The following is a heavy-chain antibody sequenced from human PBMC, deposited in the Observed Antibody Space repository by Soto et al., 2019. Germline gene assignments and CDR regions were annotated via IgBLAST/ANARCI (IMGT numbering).Heavy chain of an antibody. V-gene: IGHV1-18*01. CDR3: TSDRRRVPTAS. CDR1: GYNFIDYG. Sequence: QVQLVQSGAEVKKPGASVKVSCKASGYNFIDYGITCVRQAPGQGLEWMGWISAFNGNTNYGQKLQGRVTMTTDTSTSTAYMELRSLRSDDTAVYYCTSDRRRVPTASWGQGTLVTESS. D-gene: IGHD2-21*02. J-gene: IGHJ5*02. CDR2: ISAFNGNT.